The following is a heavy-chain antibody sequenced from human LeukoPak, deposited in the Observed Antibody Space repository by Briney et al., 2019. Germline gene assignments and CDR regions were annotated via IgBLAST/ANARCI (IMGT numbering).Heavy chain of an antibody. CDR1: GGSISSYY. V-gene: IGHV4-59*08. J-gene: IGHJ4*02. D-gene: IGHD3-22*01. Sequence: PSETLSLACTVSGGSISSYYWSWIRQPPGKGLEWIGYIYYSGSTDYNPSLKSRVTISVDTSKNQFSLKLSSVTAADTAVYYCARLDDSSGLVVDYWGQGTLVTVSS. CDR3: ARLDDSSGLVVDY. CDR2: IYYSGST.